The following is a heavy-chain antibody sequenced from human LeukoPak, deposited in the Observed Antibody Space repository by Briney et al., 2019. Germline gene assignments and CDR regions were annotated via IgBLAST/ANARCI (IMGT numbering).Heavy chain of an antibody. J-gene: IGHJ4*02. CDR3: VKETASDFGGAVDY. CDR1: GFTFSNYA. V-gene: IGHV3-23*01. Sequence: PGGSLRLSCAASGFTFSNYAMSWVRQVPGKGLEWVSGISGSGGSTYYADSVKGRFSISRDNSKNTVYLQINSLRAEETAVYYCVKETASDFGGAVDYWGQGTLVTVSS. D-gene: IGHD3-10*01. CDR2: ISGSGGST.